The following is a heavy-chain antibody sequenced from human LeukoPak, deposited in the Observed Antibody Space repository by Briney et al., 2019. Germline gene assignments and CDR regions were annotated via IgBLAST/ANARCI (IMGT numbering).Heavy chain of an antibody. Sequence: GGSLRLSCAASGFTFSSYAMSWVRQAPGKGLEWVAVISYDGSNKYYAGSVKGRFTISRDNSKNTLYLQMNSLRAEDTAVYYCARVLGIQYQLLYYYYYGMDVWGKGTTVTVSS. CDR2: ISYDGSNK. CDR3: ARVLGIQYQLLYYYYYGMDV. V-gene: IGHV3-30*04. CDR1: GFTFSSYA. D-gene: IGHD2-2*01. J-gene: IGHJ6*04.